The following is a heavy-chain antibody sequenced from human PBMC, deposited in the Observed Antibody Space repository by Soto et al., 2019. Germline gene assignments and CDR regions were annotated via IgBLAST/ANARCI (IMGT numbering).Heavy chain of an antibody. D-gene: IGHD3-22*01. CDR3: ARATYYYDSSGYSDRVLDY. V-gene: IGHV4-31*03. Sequence: QVQLQESGPGLVKPSQTLSLTCTVSGGSISSGGYYWSWIRQHPGKGLEWIGYIYYSGNTYYNPSRKSRVTISEDTSKVQFSLNLSYVTAADTAVYYCARATYYYDSSGYSDRVLDYWGQGTLVTVSS. J-gene: IGHJ4*02. CDR2: IYYSGNT. CDR1: GGSISSGGYY.